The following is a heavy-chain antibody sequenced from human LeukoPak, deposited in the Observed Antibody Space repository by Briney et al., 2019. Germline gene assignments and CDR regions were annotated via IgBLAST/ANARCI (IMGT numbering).Heavy chain of an antibody. V-gene: IGHV4-61*02. J-gene: IGHJ6*03. CDR1: GGSIDSGDDY. CDR2: IYRTGST. D-gene: IGHD3-10*01. Sequence: PSETLTLTCTVSGGSIDSGDDYWSWIRQPAGKGLEFIGRIYRTGSTTSNPSLQDRLTTSIDTSKNQFSLQLTSVTAADTAVYYCARGYYAPPVGYYYMDLWGRGTTVTVSS. CDR3: ARGYYAPPVGYYYMDL.